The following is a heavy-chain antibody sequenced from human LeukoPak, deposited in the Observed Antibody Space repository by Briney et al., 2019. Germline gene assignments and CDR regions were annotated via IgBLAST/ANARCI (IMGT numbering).Heavy chain of an antibody. CDR3: ASLYSSSWY. D-gene: IGHD6-13*01. CDR2: ISYDGSNK. CDR1: GFTFSSYG. V-gene: IGHV3-30*03. Sequence: GGSLRLSCAASGFTFSSYGMHWVRQAPGKGLEWVAVISYDGSNKYYADSVKGRFTISRDNSKNTLYLQMNSLRAEDTAVYYCASLYSSSWYWGQGTLVTVSS. J-gene: IGHJ4*02.